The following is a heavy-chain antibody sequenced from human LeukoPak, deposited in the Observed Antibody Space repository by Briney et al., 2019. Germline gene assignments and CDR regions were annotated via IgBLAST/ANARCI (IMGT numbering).Heavy chain of an antibody. J-gene: IGHJ4*02. Sequence: SETLSLTCAIYSESFSGYFWSWIRQPPGKGLEWIGSIYYSGSTYYNPSLKSRVTISVDTSKNQFSLKLSSVTAADTAVYYCAREHKDGYSGYDYFDYWGQGTLVTVSS. D-gene: IGHD5-12*01. V-gene: IGHV4-34*01. CDR3: AREHKDGYSGYDYFDY. CDR2: IYYSGST. CDR1: SESFSGYF.